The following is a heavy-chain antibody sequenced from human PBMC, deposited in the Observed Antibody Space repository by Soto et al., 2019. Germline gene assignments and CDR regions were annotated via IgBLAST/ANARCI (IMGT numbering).Heavy chain of an antibody. V-gene: IGHV1-8*01. CDR2: MNPNSGNT. CDR1: GYTFTSYD. CDR3: ARGRANYYHDCIDV. J-gene: IGHJ6*02. Sequence: ASVKVSCKASGYTFTSYDINWVRQATGQGLEWMGWMNPNSGNTGYAQKFQGRVTMTRNTSISTAYMELSSLRSEDTAVYYCARGRANYYHDCIDVWGRGSRVTVCS.